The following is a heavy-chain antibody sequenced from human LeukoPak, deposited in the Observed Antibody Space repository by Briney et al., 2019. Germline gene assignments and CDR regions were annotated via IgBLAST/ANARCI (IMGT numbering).Heavy chain of an antibody. D-gene: IGHD3-3*01. V-gene: IGHV4-39*01. CDR1: GGSISSSNYY. CDR3: ARAGGFWSGGGYFDP. CDR2: IFYSGST. J-gene: IGHJ5*02. Sequence: SETLSLTCTVSGGSISSSNYYWGWIRQPPGKGLEWIGSIFYSGSTYYNVSLKSRVTISIDTSKKQFSLKLNSVTAADTAVYYCARAGGFWSGGGYFDPWGQGTLVTVSS.